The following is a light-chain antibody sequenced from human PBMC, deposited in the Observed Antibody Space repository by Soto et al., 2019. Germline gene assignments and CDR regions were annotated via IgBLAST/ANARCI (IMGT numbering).Light chain of an antibody. Sequence: EIVLTQSPGTLSLSPGERATLSCRASQSVSVNSLAWYHQKGGQAPRLLIYAASTRDTGVPDRFSGTGSGTDFALTISRLETDDSAVYYCQQYGGSPFTFGPGNKVDIK. CDR1: QSVSVNS. CDR3: QQYGGSPFT. V-gene: IGKV3-20*01. CDR2: AAS. J-gene: IGKJ3*01.